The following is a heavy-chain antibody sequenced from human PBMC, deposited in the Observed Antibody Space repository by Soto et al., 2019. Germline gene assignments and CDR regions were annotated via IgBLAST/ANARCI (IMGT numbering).Heavy chain of an antibody. Sequence: SSETLSLTCTVSGGSISSGGYYWSWIRQHPGKGLEWIGYIYYSGSTYYNPSLKSRVTISVDTSKNQFSLKLSSVTAADTAVYYCARVPYSSGWYSYYYYYGMDVWGQGTTVTVSS. CDR3: ARVPYSSGWYSYYYYYGMDV. J-gene: IGHJ6*02. D-gene: IGHD6-19*01. CDR1: GGSISSGGYY. CDR2: IYYSGST. V-gene: IGHV4-31*03.